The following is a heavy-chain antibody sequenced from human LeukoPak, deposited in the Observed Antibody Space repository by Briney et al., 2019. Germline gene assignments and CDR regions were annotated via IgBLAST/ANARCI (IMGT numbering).Heavy chain of an antibody. CDR2: MNPNSGNT. CDR3: ARGVRAIDYDFWSGYSLMIDY. Sequence: GASVKVSCKASGYTFTSYDINWVRQATGQGLEWMGWMNPNSGNTGYAQKFQGRVTITRNTSISTAYMELSSLRSEDTAVYYCARGVRAIDYDFWSGYSLMIDYWGQGTLVTVSS. D-gene: IGHD3-3*01. V-gene: IGHV1-8*03. CDR1: GYTFTSYD. J-gene: IGHJ4*02.